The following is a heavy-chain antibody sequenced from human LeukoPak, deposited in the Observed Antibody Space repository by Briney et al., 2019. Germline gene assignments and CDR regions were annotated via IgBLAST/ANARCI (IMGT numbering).Heavy chain of an antibody. J-gene: IGHJ4*02. D-gene: IGHD3-22*01. CDR3: ARGGSAYSPDY. Sequence: SETLSLTCTVSGGSIGNNYWSWIRQPPGKGLEWIGYIYYSGSTNYNPSLKSRVLISVDTSRNQFSLKLTSVTAADTAVYYCARGGSAYSPDYWGQGTLVTVSS. CDR1: GGSIGNNY. CDR2: IYYSGST. V-gene: IGHV4-59*08.